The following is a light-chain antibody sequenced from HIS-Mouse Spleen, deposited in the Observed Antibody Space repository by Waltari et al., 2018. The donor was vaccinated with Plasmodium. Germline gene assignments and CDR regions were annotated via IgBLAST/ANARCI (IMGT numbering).Light chain of an antibody. CDR3: AAWDDSLNGYV. CDR1: SSNIGSNT. J-gene: IGLJ1*01. Sequence: QSVLTQPPSASGTPGPRVTISCSGSSSNIGSNTVNWYQQPPGTAPKLLIYSKNRRPSGVPDRFSGSKSGTSASLAISGLQSEDEADYYCAAWDDSLNGYVFGTGTKVTVL. CDR2: SKN. V-gene: IGLV1-44*01.